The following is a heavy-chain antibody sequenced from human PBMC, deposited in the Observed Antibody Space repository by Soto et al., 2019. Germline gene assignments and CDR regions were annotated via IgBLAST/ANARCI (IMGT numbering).Heavy chain of an antibody. V-gene: IGHV1-69*12. Sequence: QVQLVQSGAEVKKPGSSVKVSCKASGGTFSSYAISWVRQAPGQGLEWMGGIIPIFGTANYAQKFQGRVTITADESASTADMELSSLRSEATAVYYCARDRVGATALFDYWGQGTLVTVSS. J-gene: IGHJ4*02. CDR2: IIPIFGTA. D-gene: IGHD1-26*01. CDR3: ARDRVGATALFDY. CDR1: GGTFSSYA.